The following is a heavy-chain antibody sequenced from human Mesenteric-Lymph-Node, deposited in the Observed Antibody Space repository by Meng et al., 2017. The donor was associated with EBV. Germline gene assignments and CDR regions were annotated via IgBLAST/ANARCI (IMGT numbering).Heavy chain of an antibody. D-gene: IGHD6-19*01. V-gene: IGHV2-5*02. Sequence: QITLKESGPTLVKPTQTLTLTCTFSGFSLNTYGVGVGWIRQPPGKALEWLALIYWDDDKRFRPSLRSRLTITKDTSKNQVVLAMTNMDPVDTATYYCAHRPPYNSGWAHFDFWGQGSLVTVS. CDR2: IYWDDDK. CDR3: AHRPPYNSGWAHFDF. J-gene: IGHJ4*02. CDR1: GFSLNTYGVG.